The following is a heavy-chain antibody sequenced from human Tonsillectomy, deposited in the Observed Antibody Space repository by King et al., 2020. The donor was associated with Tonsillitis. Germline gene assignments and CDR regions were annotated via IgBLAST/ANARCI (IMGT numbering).Heavy chain of an antibody. Sequence: QLQESGPGLVKSSGTLSLTCAVSGGSISSSNWWSWVRQPPGKGLEWIGEIYHSGSTNYNPSLKSRVNISVDKSKNQFSLKLSSVNAADTAVYYCARGTRYGDYVSDYYYYMDVWGKGTTVTVSS. D-gene: IGHD4-17*01. CDR2: IYHSGST. V-gene: IGHV4-4*02. J-gene: IGHJ6*03. CDR1: GGSISSSNW. CDR3: ARGTRYGDYVSDYYYYMDV.